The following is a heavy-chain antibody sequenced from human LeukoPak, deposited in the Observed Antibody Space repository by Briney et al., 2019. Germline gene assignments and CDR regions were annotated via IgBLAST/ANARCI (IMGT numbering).Heavy chain of an antibody. CDR1: GFTFSSYA. D-gene: IGHD3-22*01. V-gene: IGHV3-30-3*01. Sequence: GGSLRLSCAASGFTFSSYAMHWVRQAPGKGLEWVAVISYDGSNKYYADSVKGRFTISRDNSKNTLYLQMNSLRAEDTAVYYRARDRDSSGYHDYWGQGTLVTVSS. J-gene: IGHJ4*02. CDR3: ARDRDSSGYHDY. CDR2: ISYDGSNK.